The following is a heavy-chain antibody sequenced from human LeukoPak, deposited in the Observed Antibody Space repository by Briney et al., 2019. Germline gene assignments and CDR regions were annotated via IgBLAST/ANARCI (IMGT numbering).Heavy chain of an antibody. J-gene: IGHJ6*02. CDR2: KKKDGSEK. D-gene: IGHD3-22*01. V-gene: IGHV3-7*01. CDR1: GLTFSSFW. Sequence: GGPLSLSGAASGLTFSSFWMSWFPQPPGRGWEWWANKKKDGSEKYYVDSVKGRFTISRDNAKNSLYLQMNSLRAEDTAVYYCARVIYDSSGYYYDYYYGMDVWGQGTTVTVSS. CDR3: ARVIYDSSGYYYDYYYGMDV.